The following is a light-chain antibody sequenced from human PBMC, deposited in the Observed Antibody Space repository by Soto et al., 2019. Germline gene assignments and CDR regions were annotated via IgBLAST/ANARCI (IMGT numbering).Light chain of an antibody. V-gene: IGLV2-23*02. CDR1: SSEVGIYNL. CDR3: CSYAGSSTVV. Sequence: QSVLTQPASVSGSPGQSITISCTSSEVGIYNLVSWYQHHPGKAPKRMIYDVSKRPSGVSNRFSGSKSGNTASLTISGLQAEDEADYYCCSYAGSSTVVFGGGTKLTVL. J-gene: IGLJ2*01. CDR2: DVS.